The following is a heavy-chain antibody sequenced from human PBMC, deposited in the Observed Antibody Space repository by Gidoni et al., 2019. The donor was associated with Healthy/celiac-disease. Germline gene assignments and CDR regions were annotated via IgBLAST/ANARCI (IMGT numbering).Heavy chain of an antibody. Sequence: EVKLLESGGGLVQPGGSLSLSCPASGFTLSSYAMSGVRQAPGKGLVWVSAISGSGGSTYYADSVKGRFTSSRDNYKNTLYLQMNSLRAEDTAVYYCAKTGSYSSSWYGYWGQGTLVTVSS. CDR1: GFTLSSYA. CDR2: ISGSGGST. CDR3: AKTGSYSSSWYGY. J-gene: IGHJ4*02. D-gene: IGHD6-13*01. V-gene: IGHV3-23*01.